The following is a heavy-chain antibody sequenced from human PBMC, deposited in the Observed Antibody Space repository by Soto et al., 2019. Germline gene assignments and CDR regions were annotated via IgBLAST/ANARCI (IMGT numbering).Heavy chain of an antibody. CDR3: ARERYQVISDGMDV. J-gene: IGHJ6*02. V-gene: IGHV1-2*02. Sequence: GASVKVSCKASGYTFTGYYIHWVREAPGQGLEWMGWINPQTGGTSYAQKFQGRVTLSRDTSINTAYLELSRLTFDDAAVYFCARERYQVISDGMDVWGQGTTVTSP. CDR2: INPQTGGT. D-gene: IGHD2-2*01. CDR1: GYTFTGYY.